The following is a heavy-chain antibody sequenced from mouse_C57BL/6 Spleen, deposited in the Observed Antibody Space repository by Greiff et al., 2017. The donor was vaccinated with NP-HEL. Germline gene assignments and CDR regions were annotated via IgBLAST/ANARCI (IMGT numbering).Heavy chain of an antibody. Sequence: VQLQQSGPELVKPGASVKISCKASGYSFTDYYMNWVKQSPEKSLEWIGEINPSTGGTTYNQKFKAKATLTVDKSSSTAYMQLKSLTSEDSAVYYCARRVTTVVAVDYWGQGTTLTVSS. D-gene: IGHD1-1*01. CDR2: INPSTGGT. J-gene: IGHJ2*01. V-gene: IGHV1-42*01. CDR3: ARRVTTVVAVDY. CDR1: GYSFTDYY.